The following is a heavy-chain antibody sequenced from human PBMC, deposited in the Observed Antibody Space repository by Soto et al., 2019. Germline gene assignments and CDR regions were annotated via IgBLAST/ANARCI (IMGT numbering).Heavy chain of an antibody. V-gene: IGHV1-69*06. D-gene: IGHD2-15*01. CDR3: ARDLGYCSGGSCYEVGWFDP. Sequence: QVQLVQSGAEVKKPGSSVKVSCKASGGTFSSYAISWVRQAPGQGLEWMGGIIPIFGTANYAQKFQGRVTITADKSTSTAYMELSSLRSEDTAVYYCARDLGYCSGGSCYEVGWFDPWGQGTLVTVSS. CDR1: GGTFSSYA. J-gene: IGHJ5*02. CDR2: IIPIFGTA.